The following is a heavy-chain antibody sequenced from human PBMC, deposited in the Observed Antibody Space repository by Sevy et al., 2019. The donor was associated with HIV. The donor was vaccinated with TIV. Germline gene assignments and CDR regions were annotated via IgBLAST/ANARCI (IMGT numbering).Heavy chain of an antibody. CDR2: ISAYNGNT. D-gene: IGHD3-3*01. V-gene: IGHV1-18*01. CDR3: ARDSGPAIFRVVIIDGDYYYDGMDV. Sequence: ASVKVSCKASGYTFTSYGISWVRQAPGQGLEWMGWISAYNGNTNYAQKLQGRVTLTTDTSTSTAYMELRSLASDDTAVYYCARDSGPAIFRVVIIDGDYYYDGMDVWGQGTTVTVSS. J-gene: IGHJ6*02. CDR1: GYTFTSYG.